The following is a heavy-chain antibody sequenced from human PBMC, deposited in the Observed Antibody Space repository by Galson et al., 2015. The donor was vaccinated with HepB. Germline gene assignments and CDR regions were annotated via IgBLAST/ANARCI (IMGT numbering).Heavy chain of an antibody. D-gene: IGHD3-3*01. Sequence: SVKVSCKASGYTSTNYALHWVRQAPRQTLEWMGWINAGNGNTKYSPKLQGRVTITRDTSAATVYMELNSLKSEDTAHYYCVRDQGADSIFDSRGQGTLVTVSS. V-gene: IGHV1-3*01. CDR2: INAGNGNT. CDR3: VRDQGADSIFDS. CDR1: GYTSTNYA. J-gene: IGHJ4*02.